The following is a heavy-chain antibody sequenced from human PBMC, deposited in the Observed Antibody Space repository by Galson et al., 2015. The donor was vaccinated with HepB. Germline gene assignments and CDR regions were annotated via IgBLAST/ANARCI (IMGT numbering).Heavy chain of an antibody. Sequence: SLRLSCAASGFTFSSYSMNWVRQAPGKGLEWVSSISSSSSYIYYADSVKGRFTISRDNAKNSLYLQMNSLRAEDTAVYYCARVFAGTRVPWRYYYDSSGYTDAFDIWGQGTMVTVSS. CDR1: GFTFSSYS. CDR2: ISSSSSYI. D-gene: IGHD3-22*01. CDR3: ARVFAGTRVPWRYYYDSSGYTDAFDI. V-gene: IGHV3-21*01. J-gene: IGHJ3*02.